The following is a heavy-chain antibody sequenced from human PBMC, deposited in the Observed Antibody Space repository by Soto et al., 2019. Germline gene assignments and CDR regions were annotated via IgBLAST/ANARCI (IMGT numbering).Heavy chain of an antibody. D-gene: IGHD1-7*01. CDR2: SSATGAGT. CDR3: AKDRRAGGNCGLDSDF. CDR1: GFTFSSYG. J-gene: IGHJ4*02. V-gene: IGHV3-23*01. Sequence: EVQLLESGGGLVQPGGSLRLSCAASGFTFSSYGMTWVRQAPGKGLEWVSFSSATGAGTYYADSVKGRFTISRDNSKNALSLQLTSMRADDTAGYYCAKDRRAGGNCGLDSDFWGQGALVIVSS.